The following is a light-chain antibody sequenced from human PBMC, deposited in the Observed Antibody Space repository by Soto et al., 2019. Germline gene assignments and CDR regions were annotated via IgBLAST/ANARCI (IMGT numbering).Light chain of an antibody. V-gene: IGKV1-8*01. CDR1: QGISSY. Sequence: AIRMTQSPSSFSASTGDRVTITCRASQGISSYLAWYQQKPGKAPKLLIYAASTLQSGVPSRFSGSGSGTEFHLHSRLLAYEDFATYYCQQYYSYPRTFGQGTKVEIK. CDR3: QQYYSYPRT. CDR2: AAS. J-gene: IGKJ1*01.